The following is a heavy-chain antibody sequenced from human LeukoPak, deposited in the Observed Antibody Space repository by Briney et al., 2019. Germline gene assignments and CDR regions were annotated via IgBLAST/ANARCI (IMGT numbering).Heavy chain of an antibody. D-gene: IGHD3-3*01. CDR2: IKADGSGK. J-gene: IGHJ6*03. CDR1: GFTFSSSW. V-gene: IGHV3-7*01. Sequence: GSLRLSCVASGFTFSSSWMTWVRQAPGMGLERVANIKADGSGKYYVDSVKGRFTISRDNAKNSLYLQVNSLRAEDTAVYYCARLNYDFWSGVWEGYYMDVWGKGTTVTVSS. CDR3: ARLNYDFWSGVWEGYYMDV.